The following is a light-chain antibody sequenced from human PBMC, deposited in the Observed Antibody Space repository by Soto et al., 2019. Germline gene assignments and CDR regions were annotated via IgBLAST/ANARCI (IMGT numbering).Light chain of an antibody. V-gene: IGLV2-11*01. CDR2: DVS. CDR1: SSDVGGYNY. Sequence: QSALTQPRSVSGSPGQSVTISCTGTSSDVGGYNYVSWYQQHPGKAPKLMIYDVSKRPSGVPDRFSGSKSGNTASLTISGLQAEDEADYYCSSYAGSYTPLYVFGTGTKLTVL. CDR3: SSYAGSYTPLYV. J-gene: IGLJ1*01.